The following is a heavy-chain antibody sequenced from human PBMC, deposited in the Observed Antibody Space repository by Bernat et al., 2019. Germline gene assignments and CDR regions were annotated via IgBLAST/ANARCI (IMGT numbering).Heavy chain of an antibody. CDR2: ISGSGGST. J-gene: IGHJ2*01. Sequence: EVQLLESGGGLVQPGGSLRLSCAASGFTFSSYAMSWVRQAPGKGLEWVSAISGSGGSTYYADSVKGRFTISRDKSKNTLYLEMNSLRAEDTAVYYCAKPLDGSGIDWYFDLWGRGTLVTVSS. CDR3: AKPLDGSGIDWYFDL. CDR1: GFTFSSYA. V-gene: IGHV3-23*01. D-gene: IGHD3-10*01.